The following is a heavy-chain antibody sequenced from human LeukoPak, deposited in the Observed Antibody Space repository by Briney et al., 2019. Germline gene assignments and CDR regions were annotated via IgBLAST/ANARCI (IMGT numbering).Heavy chain of an antibody. V-gene: IGHV4-59*01. CDR3: ARDPYYEDAFDI. J-gene: IGHJ3*02. CDR2: IYYSGST. D-gene: IGHD3-3*01. Sequence: SETLSLTCTVSGGSISSYYWSWIRQPPGKGLEWIGYIYYSGSTNYNPSLKSRVTISVDTSKNQFSPKLSSVTAADMAVYYCARDPYYEDAFDIWGQGTMVTVSS. CDR1: GGSISSYY.